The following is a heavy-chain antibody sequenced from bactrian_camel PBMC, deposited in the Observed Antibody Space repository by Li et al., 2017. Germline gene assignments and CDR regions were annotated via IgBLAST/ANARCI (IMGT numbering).Heavy chain of an antibody. CDR1: GHSRGSNC. CDR3: AAHRTYCSGGYFAY. J-gene: IGHJ4*01. D-gene: IGHD2*01. Sequence: VQLVESGGGSVQPGGSLRLSCVVSGHSRGSNCVGWYRLPPGRAPAEREGIAAIRRSGGETWYAGSVKGRFTISQDSAKNTLDLQINSLKTEDTAVYVCAAHRTYCSGGYFAYWGQGTQVTVS. CDR2: IRRSGGET. V-gene: IGHV3S54*01.